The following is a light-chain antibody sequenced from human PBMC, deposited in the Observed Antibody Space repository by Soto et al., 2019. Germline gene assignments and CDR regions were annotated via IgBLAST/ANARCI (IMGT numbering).Light chain of an antibody. V-gene: IGLV2-18*02. CDR1: SSDVGSYNR. CDR2: EVS. CDR3: SSYTSSSTYV. Sequence: QSALTQPPSVSGSPGQSVTISCTGTSSDVGSYNRVSWYQQPPGTAPKLMISEVSNRPSGVPDRFSGSKSGNTASLTISGLQAEDEADYNCSSYTSSSTYVFGTGTKVTVL. J-gene: IGLJ1*01.